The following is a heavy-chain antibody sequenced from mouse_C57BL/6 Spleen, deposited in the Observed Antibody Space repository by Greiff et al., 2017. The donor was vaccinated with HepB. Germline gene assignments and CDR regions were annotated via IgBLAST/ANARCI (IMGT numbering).Heavy chain of an antibody. Sequence: EVQVVESGGGLVKPGGSLKLSCTASGFTFSSYSMSWVRQTPEKGLEWVATINDGGGYTYYPDNVKGRVTITVDTSNNNLYLQMSHLTSEDTAMYYCARVYDGYRRGDFGYWGKGTTVTVSS. CDR2: INDGGGYT. D-gene: IGHD2-3*01. CDR3: ARVYDGYRRGDFGY. J-gene: IGHJ1*03. CDR1: GFTFSSYS. V-gene: IGHV5-4*01.